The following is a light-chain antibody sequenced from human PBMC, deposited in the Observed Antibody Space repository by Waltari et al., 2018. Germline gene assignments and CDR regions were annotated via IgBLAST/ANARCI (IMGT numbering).Light chain of an antibody. V-gene: IGLV2-23*02. CDR1: SSDVGTYDL. CDR3: ASFAGGSAVGV. Sequence: SALTQPASVSASPGQSVTISCTGTSSDVGTYDLVSWYQHHPGKAPKLIIFDVTKRPSGVSRRFSGSKTGNTASLTISGLQVDDEGHYHCASFAGGSAVGVFGGGTKLTVL. CDR2: DVT. J-gene: IGLJ3*02.